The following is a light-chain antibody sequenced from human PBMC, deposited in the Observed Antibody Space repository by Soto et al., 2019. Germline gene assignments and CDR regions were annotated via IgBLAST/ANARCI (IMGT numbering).Light chain of an antibody. Sequence: EIVLTQSPATLSFSPGERATLSCRARQSVSSYLAWYQQKPGQAPRLLIYDASNRATGIPARFSGSGSGTDFTLTISSLEPEDFAVYYCQQRSNWFITFGQGTRLEIK. V-gene: IGKV3-11*01. CDR1: QSVSSY. J-gene: IGKJ5*01. CDR2: DAS. CDR3: QQRSNWFIT.